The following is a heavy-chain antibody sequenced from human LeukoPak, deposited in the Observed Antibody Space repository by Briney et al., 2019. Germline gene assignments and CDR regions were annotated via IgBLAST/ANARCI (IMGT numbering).Heavy chain of an antibody. CDR2: ICYSGST. V-gene: IGHV4-61*01. CDR3: ATIDKVEATIDY. CDR1: GGSVSSGSYY. Sequence: SETLSLTCTVSGGSVSSGSYYWSWIRQPPGKGLEWIGYICYSGSTNYNPSLKSRVTISVDTSKNQFSLKLSSVTAADTAVYYCATIDKVEATIDYWGQGTLVTVSS. D-gene: IGHD1-26*01. J-gene: IGHJ4*02.